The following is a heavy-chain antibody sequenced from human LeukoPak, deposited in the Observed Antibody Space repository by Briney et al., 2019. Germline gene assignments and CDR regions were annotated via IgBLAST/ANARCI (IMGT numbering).Heavy chain of an antibody. CDR1: GYTFTDYY. CDR3: AREGSSSSWYGDNWFDP. Sequence: GSSVTVSYKASGYTFTDYYMHWVRQAPGQGLEWMGWINPNSGGTNYAQKFQDRVTMTRDTSISTAYMELSRLRSDDTAVYYCAREGSSSSWYGDNWFDPWGQGTLVTVSS. J-gene: IGHJ5*02. D-gene: IGHD6-13*01. V-gene: IGHV1-2*02. CDR2: INPNSGGT.